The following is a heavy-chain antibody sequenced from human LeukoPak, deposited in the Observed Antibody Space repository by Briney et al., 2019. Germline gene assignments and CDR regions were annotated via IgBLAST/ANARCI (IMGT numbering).Heavy chain of an antibody. CDR1: GFTFSSYG. Sequence: PGGSLRLSCAASGFTFSSYGMSWVRQAPGKGLEWVSAISGSGGSTYYADSVKGRFTISRDNSKNTLYLQMNSLRAEDTAVYYCAKVYSGYPVIDYYMDVWGKGTTVTISS. CDR2: ISGSGGST. V-gene: IGHV3-23*01. J-gene: IGHJ6*03. D-gene: IGHD5-12*01. CDR3: AKVYSGYPVIDYYMDV.